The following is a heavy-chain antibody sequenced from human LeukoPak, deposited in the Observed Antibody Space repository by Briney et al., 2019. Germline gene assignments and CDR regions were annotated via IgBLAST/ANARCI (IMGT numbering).Heavy chain of an antibody. Sequence: GASVKVSCKASGYTFTDYYIHWVRQAPGQGLEWMGWINPNSGGTNYAQKFQGRVTMTRDTSISTAYMELSRLRSDDTAVYYCARGMDSSGYYGDWYFDYWGQGTLVTVSS. V-gene: IGHV1-2*02. CDR3: ARGMDSSGYYGDWYFDY. D-gene: IGHD3-22*01. CDR1: GYTFTDYY. J-gene: IGHJ4*02. CDR2: INPNSGGT.